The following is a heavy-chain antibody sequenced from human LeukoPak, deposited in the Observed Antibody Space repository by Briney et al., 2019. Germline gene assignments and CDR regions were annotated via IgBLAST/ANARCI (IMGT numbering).Heavy chain of an antibody. Sequence: SETLSLTCTVSGGSISSYYWSWIRQPPGKGLEWIGYIYYSGSTNYNPSLKSRVTISIDTSKNQFSLRLSSVTAADTAVYYCARIYSSSWYYFDYWGQGTLVTVSS. CDR2: IYYSGST. D-gene: IGHD6-13*01. CDR3: ARIYSSSWYYFDY. CDR1: GGSISSYY. V-gene: IGHV4-59*08. J-gene: IGHJ4*02.